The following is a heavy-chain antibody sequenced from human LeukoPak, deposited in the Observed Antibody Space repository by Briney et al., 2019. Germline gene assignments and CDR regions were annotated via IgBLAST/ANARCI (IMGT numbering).Heavy chain of an antibody. D-gene: IGHD6-19*01. CDR3: ARRKAVAGTVFDY. CDR2: IWYDGSNK. CDR1: GFTFISYG. J-gene: IGHJ4*02. V-gene: IGHV3-33*01. Sequence: GGSLGVSCAASGFTFISYGMHWVRQARGKGLEWVAVIWYDGSNKYYADSVKGRFTISRDNSKNTLYLQMNSLRAEDTAVYYCARRKAVAGTVFDYWGQGTLVTVSS.